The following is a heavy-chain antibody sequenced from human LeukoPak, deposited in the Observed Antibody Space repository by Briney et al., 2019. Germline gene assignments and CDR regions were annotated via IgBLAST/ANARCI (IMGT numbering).Heavy chain of an antibody. V-gene: IGHV3-9*01. CDR2: ISWNSGSI. Sequence: PGRSLSLSCAASGFTFDDYAMHWVRQASGKGLEWVSGISWNSGSIGYADSVKGRFTISRDNAKNSLYLQMNSLRAEDTALYYCAKGTPFQDDAYCSGDCFHGAFDIWGQGTMVTVSS. CDR1: GFTFDDYA. D-gene: IGHD2-21*02. CDR3: AKGTPFQDDAYCSGDCFHGAFDI. J-gene: IGHJ3*02.